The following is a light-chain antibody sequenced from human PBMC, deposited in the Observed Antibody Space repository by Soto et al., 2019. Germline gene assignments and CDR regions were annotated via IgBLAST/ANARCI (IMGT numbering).Light chain of an antibody. CDR3: QQSYNAPRT. V-gene: IGKV1-39*01. CDR2: GAS. J-gene: IGKJ1*01. Sequence: DIQMTQSLSSLSASVGDRVTITCRASQTISTYLNWYQQKPGKAPNLLIYGASSLQSGVPSRFSGSGSGTDFTLTISSLQPEDFATYYCQQSYNAPRTFGQGTKVDIK. CDR1: QTISTY.